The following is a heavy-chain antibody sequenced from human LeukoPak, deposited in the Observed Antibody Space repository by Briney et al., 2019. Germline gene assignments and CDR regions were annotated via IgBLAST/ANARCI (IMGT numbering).Heavy chain of an antibody. D-gene: IGHD2-21*01. CDR2: ISYDGSNK. CDR1: GSTFSSYA. V-gene: IGHV3-30-3*01. Sequence: GRSLRLSCAASGSTFSSYAMHWVRQAPGKGLEWVAVISYDGSNKYYADSVKGRFTISRDNAKNMVNLQMNSLRAEDTAIYYCTRDYSYAMAVWGQGTTVTVSS. J-gene: IGHJ6*02. CDR3: TRDYSYAMAV.